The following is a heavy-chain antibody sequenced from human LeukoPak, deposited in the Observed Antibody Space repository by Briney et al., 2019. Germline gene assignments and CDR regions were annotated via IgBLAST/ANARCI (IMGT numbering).Heavy chain of an antibody. CDR1: GFTFSSYA. CDR2: ISYDGSNK. Sequence: GGSLRLSCAASGFTFSSYAMHWVRQAPGKGLEWVAVISYDGSNKYYADSVKGRFTISRDNSKNTLYLQMNSLRAEDTAVYYCARAWDYGSGSYPVDYWGQGTLVTVSS. J-gene: IGHJ4*02. V-gene: IGHV3-30*04. D-gene: IGHD3-10*01. CDR3: ARAWDYGSGSYPVDY.